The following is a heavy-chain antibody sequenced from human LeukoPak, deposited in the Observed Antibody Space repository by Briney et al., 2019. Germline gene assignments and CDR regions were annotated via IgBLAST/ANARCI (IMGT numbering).Heavy chain of an antibody. CDR3: AKCGSYCFYDY. J-gene: IGHJ4*02. V-gene: IGHV3-23*01. CDR1: GFTFRSYA. CDR2: ISSSGGST. Sequence: GGPLRLSCAATGFTFRSYAMTWVRQAPGKGLEWVSAISSSGGSTYYADSVKGRFTISRDNSKNIMYLQMNSLRVEDTAVYYCAKCGSYCFYDYWGQGTLVTVSS. D-gene: IGHD2-21*02.